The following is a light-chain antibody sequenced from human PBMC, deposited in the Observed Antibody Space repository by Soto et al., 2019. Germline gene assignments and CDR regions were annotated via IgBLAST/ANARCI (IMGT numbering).Light chain of an antibody. V-gene: IGLV2-8*01. CDR1: SSDVGGYNY. CDR3: SSYAGSNNWV. CDR2: GVT. J-gene: IGLJ3*02. Sequence: QSALTQPPSASGSPGQSVTISCTGTSSDVGGYNYVSWYQQHPGKAPKLMIYGVTKRPSGVPDRFSGSKSGNTASLTVSGLQAEDEAYYYCSSYAGSNNWVFGGGTKLTVL.